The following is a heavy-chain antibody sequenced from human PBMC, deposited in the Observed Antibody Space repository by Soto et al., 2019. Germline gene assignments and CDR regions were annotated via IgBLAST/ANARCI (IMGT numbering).Heavy chain of an antibody. CDR1: GFTFSSYG. D-gene: IGHD6-13*01. CDR2: ISYDGSNK. J-gene: IGHJ4*02. Sequence: VQLVESGGGVVQPGRSLRLSCAASGFTFSSYGMHWVRQAPGKGLEWVAVISYDGSNKYYADSVKGRFTISRDNSKNTLYLQMNSLRAEDTAVYYCAKDIIAAAGSLDYWGQGTLVTVSS. V-gene: IGHV3-30*18. CDR3: AKDIIAAAGSLDY.